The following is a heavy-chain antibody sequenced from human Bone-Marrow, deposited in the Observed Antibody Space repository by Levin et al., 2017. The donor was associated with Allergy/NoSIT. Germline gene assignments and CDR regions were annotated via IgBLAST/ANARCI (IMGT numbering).Heavy chain of an antibody. J-gene: IGHJ3*02. CDR1: GGTFSSYA. CDR2: IIPILGIA. D-gene: IGHD5-12*01. CDR3: ARKEYSGYDLRAFDI. Sequence: SVKVSCKASGGTFSSYAISWVRQAPGQGLEWMGRIIPILGIANYAQKFQGRVTITADKSTSTAYMELSSLRSEDTAVYYCARKEYSGYDLRAFDIWGQGTMVTVSS. V-gene: IGHV1-69*04.